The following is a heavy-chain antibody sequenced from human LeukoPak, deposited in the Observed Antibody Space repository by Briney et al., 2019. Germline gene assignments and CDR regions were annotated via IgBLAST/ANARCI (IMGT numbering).Heavy chain of an antibody. CDR2: ISYDGSNK. J-gene: IGHJ5*02. V-gene: IGHV3-30*18. D-gene: IGHD3-22*01. CDR3: AKGSSGYFVDL. CDR1: GFTFSSYG. Sequence: PGGSLRLSCAASGFTFSSYGMHWVRQAPGKGLEWVAVISYDGSNKYYADSVKGRFTISRDNSKNTLSLQMNSLRAEDTALYYCAKGSSGYFVDLWGQGTLVTVSS.